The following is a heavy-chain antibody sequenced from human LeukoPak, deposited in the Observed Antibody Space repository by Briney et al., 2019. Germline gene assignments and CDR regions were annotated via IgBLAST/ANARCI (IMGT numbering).Heavy chain of an antibody. CDR1: GFTFSSYS. V-gene: IGHV4-59*01. CDR2: IYYSGST. D-gene: IGHD1-26*01. J-gene: IGHJ4*02. CDR3: ARDTSGSYLD. Sequence: GSLRLSCAASGFTFSSYSMNWVRQPPGKGLEWIGYIYYSGSTNYNPSLKSRVTISVDTSKNQFSLKLSSVTAADTAVYYCARDTSGSYLDWGQGTLVTVSS.